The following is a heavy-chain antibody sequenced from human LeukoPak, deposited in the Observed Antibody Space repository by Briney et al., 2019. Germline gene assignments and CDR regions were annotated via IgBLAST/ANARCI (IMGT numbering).Heavy chain of an antibody. CDR2: IYTSGST. CDR1: GGSISSGSYY. Sequence: SETLSLTCTVSGGSISSGSYYWSWLRQPAGKGLEWIGRIYTSGSTNYNPSLKSRVTMSVDTSKNQFSLKLSSVTAADTAVYYCARDRGVVVPAAIPYYYYYMDVWGKGTTVTVSS. J-gene: IGHJ6*03. D-gene: IGHD2-2*01. V-gene: IGHV4-61*02. CDR3: ARDRGVVVPAAIPYYYYYMDV.